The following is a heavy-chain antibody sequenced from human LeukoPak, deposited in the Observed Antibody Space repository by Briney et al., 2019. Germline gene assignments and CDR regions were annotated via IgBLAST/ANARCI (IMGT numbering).Heavy chain of an antibody. J-gene: IGHJ4*02. CDR2: IKPNTGDT. CDR3: ARDYDFWAGHNLQTFYFDF. CDR1: GYTFTGYY. V-gene: IGHV1-2*02. D-gene: IGHD3-3*01. Sequence: ASVTVSCTASGYTFTGYYMHWGRHAPAPGSGWVGWIKPNTGDTKYAQNFHSRGTMTRETTTSTAYMHLSRLKSDDTAVYYCARDYDFWAGHNLQTFYFDFWGQGTLVTVSS.